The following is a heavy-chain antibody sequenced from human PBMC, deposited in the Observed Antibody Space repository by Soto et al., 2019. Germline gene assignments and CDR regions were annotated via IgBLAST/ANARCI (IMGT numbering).Heavy chain of an antibody. D-gene: IGHD3-16*01. Sequence: GESLKISCQGSGYSFASYWIGWVRQMPGKALEWMRIIYPGDSDTRYSASFQGQVTISADKSLRTAYLQRTSLKASDTALYYCARTRSFALGFYYDGMDVWGQGTTVTVS. J-gene: IGHJ6*02. V-gene: IGHV5-51*01. CDR3: ARTRSFALGFYYDGMDV. CDR1: GYSFASYW. CDR2: IYPGDSDT.